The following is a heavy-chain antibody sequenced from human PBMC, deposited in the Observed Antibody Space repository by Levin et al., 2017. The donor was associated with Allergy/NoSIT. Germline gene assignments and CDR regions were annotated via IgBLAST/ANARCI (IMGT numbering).Heavy chain of an antibody. Sequence: SCAASGFPFRRYSMNWVRQAPGKGLECVAQIKADGSEKNYVDSVKGRFTISRDNAKNSLHLQMDSLRAEDTAVYYCARDAIVGRPLVAFDIWGQGTTVTVSS. V-gene: IGHV3-7*01. CDR1: GFPFRRYS. CDR2: IKADGSEK. J-gene: IGHJ3*02. D-gene: IGHD6-6*01. CDR3: ARDAIVGRPLVAFDI.